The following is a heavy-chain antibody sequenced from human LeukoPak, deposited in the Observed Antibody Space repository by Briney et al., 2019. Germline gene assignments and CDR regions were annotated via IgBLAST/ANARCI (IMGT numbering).Heavy chain of an antibody. D-gene: IGHD2-2*01. CDR1: GGTFSSYA. CDR3: ARSGVVPAAIIAVGAFDI. J-gene: IGHJ3*02. V-gene: IGHV1-69*01. Sequence: SVKVSCKASGGTFSSYAIRWVRQAPGQGLEWMGGIIPIFGTANYAQKFQGRVTITADESTSTAYMELSSLRSEDTAVYYCARSGVVPAAIIAVGAFDIWGQGTMVTVSS. CDR2: IIPIFGTA.